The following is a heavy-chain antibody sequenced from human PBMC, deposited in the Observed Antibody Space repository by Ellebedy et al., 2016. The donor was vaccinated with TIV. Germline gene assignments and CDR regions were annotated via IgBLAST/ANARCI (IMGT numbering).Heavy chain of an antibody. CDR1: GVSITSRSYY. V-gene: IGHV4-39*07. CDR3: ARTDLRYGMDV. D-gene: IGHD5/OR15-5a*01. Sequence: GSLRLSXTVSGVSITSRSYYWGWIRQPPGKGLEWIGSLYYAGTTYYNPSLKSRVTISADKSKNDFSLRLTSVTAADTAVYYCARTDLRYGMDVWGQGTTVTVSS. J-gene: IGHJ6*02. CDR2: LYYAGTT.